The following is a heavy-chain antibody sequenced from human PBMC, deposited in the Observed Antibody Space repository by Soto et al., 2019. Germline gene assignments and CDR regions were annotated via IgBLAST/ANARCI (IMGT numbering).Heavy chain of an antibody. CDR2: IYYSGST. J-gene: IGHJ4*02. V-gene: IGHV4-59*01. Sequence: PSETLSLTCTVSGGSISSYYWSWIRQPPGKGLEWIGYIYYSGSTNYNPSLKSRVTISVDTSKNQFSLKLSSVTAADTAVYYCARVRAPTVTHIPEYYFAYWGQGTLVTVSS. CDR3: ARVRAPTVTHIPEYYFAY. CDR1: GGSISSYY. D-gene: IGHD4-17*01.